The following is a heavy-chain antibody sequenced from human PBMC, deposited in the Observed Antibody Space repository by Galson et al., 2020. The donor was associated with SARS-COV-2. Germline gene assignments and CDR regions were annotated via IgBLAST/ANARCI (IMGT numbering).Heavy chain of an antibody. D-gene: IGHD1-20*01. CDR1: GGSISDYY. CDR3: ARYNWNEVDYYYYMDV. Sequence: SQTLSLTCTVSGGSISDYYWSWIRQPPGKGLEWIGYIYHSGSTKYNPSLKSRITTSVDTSKNQFSLKLSSVTAADTAVYYCARYNWNEVDYYYYMDVWGTGTTVTVSS. V-gene: IGHV4-59*01. CDR2: IYHSGST. J-gene: IGHJ6*03.